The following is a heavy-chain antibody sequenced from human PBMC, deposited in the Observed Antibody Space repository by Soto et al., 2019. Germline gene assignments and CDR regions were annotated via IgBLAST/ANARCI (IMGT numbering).Heavy chain of an antibody. V-gene: IGHV4-59*01. CDR1: GGTIRSYY. D-gene: IGHD1-20*01. J-gene: IGHJ4*02. CDR3: ARGISGYYFAY. CDR2: VYSSGST. Sequence: SETLSLTCTVSGGTIRSYYWRWIRQSSGKGLEWIGYVYSSGSTNYNPSLKSRVTILVDTSNNQFSLKQSSVTAADTAVYYCARGISGYYFAYWGQGALVTVSS.